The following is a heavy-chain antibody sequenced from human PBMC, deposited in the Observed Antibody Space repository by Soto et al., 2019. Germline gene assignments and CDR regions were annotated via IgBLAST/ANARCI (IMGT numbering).Heavy chain of an antibody. D-gene: IGHD2-15*01. CDR3: ARNGGSSGSSRCFDT. CDR1: GFTLSNYG. CDR2: IWYDGTAT. Sequence: QVQLVESGGGVVQPGRSLTLSCVASGFTLSNYGMHWVRQAPGKGLEWVAVIWYDGTATYSADSVKGRFSISRDNAKKEHFLLLRSLRAKDTAVYYCARNGGSSGSSRCFDTCGQVPLVTLAS. V-gene: IGHV3-33*01. J-gene: IGHJ5*02.